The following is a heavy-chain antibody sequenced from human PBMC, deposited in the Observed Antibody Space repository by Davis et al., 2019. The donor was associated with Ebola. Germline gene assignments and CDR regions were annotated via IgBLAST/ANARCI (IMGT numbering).Heavy chain of an antibody. D-gene: IGHD2-2*02. V-gene: IGHV3-23*01. CDR3: AKASWGPAARPLLDS. Sequence: PGGSLRLSCAASGFAFSTHAMNWVRQAPGKGLEWVSAVSGSGTTTAYADSVKGRFTISRDNSNNTLYLQMNSLRVEDTARYYCAKASWGPAARPLLDSWGQGALVTVSS. CDR2: VSGSGTTT. CDR1: GFAFSTHA. J-gene: IGHJ4*02.